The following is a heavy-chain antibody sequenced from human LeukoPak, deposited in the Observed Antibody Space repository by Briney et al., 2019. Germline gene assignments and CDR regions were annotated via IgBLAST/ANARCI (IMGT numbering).Heavy chain of an antibody. J-gene: IGHJ4*02. V-gene: IGHV4-59*01. Sequence: SETLSLTYTVSGGSISSYYWSWIRQPPGKGLEWIGYIYYSGSTNYNPSLKSRVTISVDTSKNQFSLKLSSVTAADTAVYYCAREDYGSGSYFDYWGQGTLVTVSS. CDR3: AREDYGSGSYFDY. CDR1: GGSISSYY. CDR2: IYYSGST. D-gene: IGHD3-10*01.